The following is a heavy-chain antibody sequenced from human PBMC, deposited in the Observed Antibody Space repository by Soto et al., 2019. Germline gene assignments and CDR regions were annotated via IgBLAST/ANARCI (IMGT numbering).Heavy chain of an antibody. CDR1: GFTVTDIY. V-gene: IGHV3-66*01. CDR3: VREPRYCSGGSCSIMGDAFDI. CDR2: IYNEFT. Sequence: EVQLVESGGGLVPPGGSLRLSCVASGFTVTDIYMNWVRQAPGKGLEWVSVIYNEFTDYADSVRGRFSISTDSSKNALYLQRNSRRAEDSAVYYCVREPRYCSGGSCSIMGDAFDIWGQGTMVTVSS. D-gene: IGHD2-15*01. J-gene: IGHJ3*02.